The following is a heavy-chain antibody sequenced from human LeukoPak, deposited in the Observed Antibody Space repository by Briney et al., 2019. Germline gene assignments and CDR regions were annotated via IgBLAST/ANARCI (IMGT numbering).Heavy chain of an antibody. J-gene: IGHJ4*02. V-gene: IGHV1-18*01. Sequence: ASVKVSCKASGYTFTSYGISWVRQAPGQGLEWMGWISAYNGNTNYAQKLQGRVTMTTDTSTSTAYMELRSLRSNDTAVYYCARAEWELLPFDYWGQGTLVTVSS. CDR2: ISAYNGNT. CDR1: GYTFTSYG. D-gene: IGHD1-26*01. CDR3: ARAEWELLPFDY.